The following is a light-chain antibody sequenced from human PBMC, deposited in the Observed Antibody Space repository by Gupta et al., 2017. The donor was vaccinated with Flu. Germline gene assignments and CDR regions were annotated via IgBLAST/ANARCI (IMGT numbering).Light chain of an antibody. J-gene: IGKJ1*01. CDR3: QQLNSYPRK. Sequence: IQLTQSPSFLSASVGDRVTITCRASQGIATYLAWYQQIPGKAPKLLIYGDSILQRWVPSRFSGSAGGTEFTLTISSLQPEDFATYYCQQLNSYPRKFGPGSKVEIK. CDR1: QGIATY. CDR2: GDS. V-gene: IGKV1-9*01.